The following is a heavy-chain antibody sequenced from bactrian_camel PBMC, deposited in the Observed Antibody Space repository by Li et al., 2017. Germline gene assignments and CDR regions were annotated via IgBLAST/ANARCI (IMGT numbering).Heavy chain of an antibody. CDR1: GYRFRANC. V-gene: IGHV3-3*01. J-gene: IGHJ4*01. CDR2: SWASGGGQT. D-gene: IGHD3*01. Sequence: VQLVESGGNSVQAGGTLNLSCAVSGYRFRANCMGWFRQAPGKEREGVAISWASGGGQTFYGDSVKGRFAISQDNAKDMVYLQMNNLKVEDTSMYYCAASYGLCTLNARFGFYGQGTQVTVS.